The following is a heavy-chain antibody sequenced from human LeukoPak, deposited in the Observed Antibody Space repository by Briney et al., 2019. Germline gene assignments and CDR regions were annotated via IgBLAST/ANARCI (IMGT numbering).Heavy chain of an antibody. V-gene: IGHV1-2*02. Sequence: ASVKFACTTSGYTFTGYYMHWVRQAPGQGLEWMGWINPNSSVTNYAQRFQGRVTMTRDTSISAAYMELRWLTSDDTAVYYCARERGGDSPFDSWGQGTLVTVSS. CDR2: INPNSSVT. D-gene: IGHD2-21*01. CDR3: ARERGGDSPFDS. CDR1: GYTFTGYY. J-gene: IGHJ4*02.